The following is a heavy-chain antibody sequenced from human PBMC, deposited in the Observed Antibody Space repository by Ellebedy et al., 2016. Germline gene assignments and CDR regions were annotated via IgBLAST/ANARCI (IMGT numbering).Heavy chain of an antibody. J-gene: IGHJ4*02. CDR3: ARDHSSGWYEGYFDY. Sequence: GESLKISCAASGFTFSSYGMHWVRQAPGKGLEWAAVISYDGSNKYYADSVKGRFTISRDNSKNTLYLQMNSLRAEDTAVYYCARDHSSGWYEGYFDYWGQGTLVTVSS. V-gene: IGHV3-30*03. D-gene: IGHD6-19*01. CDR1: GFTFSSYG. CDR2: ISYDGSNK.